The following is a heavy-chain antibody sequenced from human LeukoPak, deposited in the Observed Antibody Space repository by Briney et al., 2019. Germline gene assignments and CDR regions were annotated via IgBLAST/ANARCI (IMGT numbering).Heavy chain of an antibody. J-gene: IGHJ4*02. V-gene: IGHV3-66*01. CDR3: ARDLGAYCGGDCYDH. D-gene: IGHD2-21*01. CDR2: IYSGGTT. Sequence: GGSLRLSCAASGFTVSRHYMSWVRQAPGKGLEWVSVIYSGGTTYYADSVKGRFTISRDNSKNTLYLQMNRLRAEDTAVYYCARDLGAYCGGDCYDHWGQGTLVTVSS. CDR1: GFTVSRHY.